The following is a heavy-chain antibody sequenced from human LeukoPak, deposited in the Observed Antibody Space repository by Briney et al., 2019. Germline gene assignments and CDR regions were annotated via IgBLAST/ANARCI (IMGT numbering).Heavy chain of an antibody. CDR1: GFTFNDHA. CDR3: ARASYYYDTTGLGAVDF. V-gene: IGHV3-9*01. Sequence: QPGRSLRLSCAASGFTFNDHAMYRVRQAPGKGLEWVSGINWNSDNIGCADSVKGRFTISRDDAKNSLFLQMNSLRAEDTALYYCARASYYYDTTGLGAVDFWGQGTMVTVSS. J-gene: IGHJ3*01. CDR2: INWNSDNI. D-gene: IGHD3-22*01.